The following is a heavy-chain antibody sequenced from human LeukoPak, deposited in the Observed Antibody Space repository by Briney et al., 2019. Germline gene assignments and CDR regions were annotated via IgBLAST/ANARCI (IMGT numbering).Heavy chain of an antibody. Sequence: ASVKVSCKASGGTFSRNAISWVRQAPGQGLEWMGGIIPIFGTTNYAQKFQGRVTITADESTSTAYMELSSLRSEDTAVYYCARDAPEYYDILTGPNYYYYGMDVWGQGTTVTVSS. V-gene: IGHV1-69*13. CDR1: GGTFSRNA. D-gene: IGHD3-9*01. J-gene: IGHJ6*02. CDR2: IIPIFGTT. CDR3: ARDAPEYYDILTGPNYYYYGMDV.